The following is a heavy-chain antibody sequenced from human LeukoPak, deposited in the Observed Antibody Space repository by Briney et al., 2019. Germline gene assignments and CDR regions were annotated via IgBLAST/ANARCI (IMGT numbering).Heavy chain of an antibody. V-gene: IGHV3-64*01. CDR1: GFTFSRYA. J-gene: IGHJ5*02. CDR3: ARRRDLSGSYFGWFDP. D-gene: IGHD1-26*01. Sequence: GGSLRLSCAASGFTFSRYAINWVRQAPGKGLEFVSAISSNGGGTYYANSVKGRFTVSRDNSKNTLYLQMGSLRAEDMAVYYCARRRDLSGSYFGWFDPWGQGTLATVSS. CDR2: ISSNGGGT.